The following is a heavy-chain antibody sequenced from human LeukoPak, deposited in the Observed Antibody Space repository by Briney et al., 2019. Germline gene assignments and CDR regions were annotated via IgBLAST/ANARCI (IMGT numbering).Heavy chain of an antibody. Sequence: PGGSLRLSCAASGFTVSSNYMSWVRRAPGKGLEWVSVIYSGGSTYYADSVKGRFTISRDNSKNTLYLQMNSLRAEDTAVYYCARESRHYYGMDVWGQGTTVTVSS. CDR3: ARESRHYYGMDV. J-gene: IGHJ6*02. CDR1: GFTVSSNY. CDR2: IYSGGST. V-gene: IGHV3-66*01.